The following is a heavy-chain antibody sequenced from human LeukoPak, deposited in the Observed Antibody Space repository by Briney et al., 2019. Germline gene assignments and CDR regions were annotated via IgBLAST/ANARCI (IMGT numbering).Heavy chain of an antibody. CDR2: VYSGGST. CDR1: GFTVSSNY. D-gene: IGHD3-3*01. CDR3: ARTLLYYDALSGYYGGWFDP. V-gene: IGHV3-53*01. J-gene: IGHJ5*02. Sequence: GGSLRLSCAASGFTVSSNYLSWVRQAPGKGLEWVSVVYSGGSTFYADSVKGRFTISRDNSKNTLYLQMNSLRAEDTAVYYCARTLLYYDALSGYYGGWFDPWGQGTLVTVSS.